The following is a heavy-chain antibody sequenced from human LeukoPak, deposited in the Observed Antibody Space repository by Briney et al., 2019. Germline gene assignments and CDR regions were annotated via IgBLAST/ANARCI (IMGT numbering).Heavy chain of an antibody. CDR3: AKDLLGQWPTVFDY. CDR2: IKQDGSEK. J-gene: IGHJ4*02. V-gene: IGHV3-7*01. D-gene: IGHD6-19*01. Sequence: GGSLRLSCAASGFNFTNYWMTWVRQAPGKGLEWVANIKQDGSEKCYVDSVKGRFTISRDNAYNSLYLQMNSLRAEDTAVYYCAKDLLGQWPTVFDYWGQGTLVTVSS. CDR1: GFNFTNYW.